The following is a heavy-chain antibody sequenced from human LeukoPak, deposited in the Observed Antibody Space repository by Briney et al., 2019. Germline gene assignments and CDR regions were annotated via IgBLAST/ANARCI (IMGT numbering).Heavy chain of an antibody. CDR1: GFTFSSYW. Sequence: HPGGSLRLSCAASGFTFSSYWMHWVRQAPGKGLVWVSRINSDGSSTSYADSVKGRFTISRDNAKNTLYLQMNSLRAEDTAVYYCARDTQDIVVVPAAIALRYSYYYGMDVWGKGTTVTVSS. CDR3: ARDTQDIVVVPAAIALRYSYYYGMDV. D-gene: IGHD2-2*02. CDR2: INSDGSST. V-gene: IGHV3-74*01. J-gene: IGHJ6*04.